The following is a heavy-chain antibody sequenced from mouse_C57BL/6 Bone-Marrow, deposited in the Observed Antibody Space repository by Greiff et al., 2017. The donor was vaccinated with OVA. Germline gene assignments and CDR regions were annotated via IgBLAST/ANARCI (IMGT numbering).Heavy chain of an antibody. CDR1: GFNIKDDY. V-gene: IGHV14-4*01. Sequence: VQLKQSGAELVRPGASVKLSCTASGFNIKDDYMHWVKQRPEQGLEWIGWIGPENGDTEYASKFKGKATISADTSSNTAYLQLSSLTSEDTAVYYGTIGYDGYDWFAYWGQGTLLTVSA. J-gene: IGHJ3*01. D-gene: IGHD2-3*01. CDR3: TIGYDGYDWFAY. CDR2: IGPENGDT.